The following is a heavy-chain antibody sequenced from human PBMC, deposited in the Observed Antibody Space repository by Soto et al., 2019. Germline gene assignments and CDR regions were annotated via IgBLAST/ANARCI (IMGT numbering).Heavy chain of an antibody. V-gene: IGHV4-34*01. CDR1: GGSFSGYY. D-gene: IGHD1-1*01. J-gene: IGHJ4*02. CDR3: ARTRATPASRNLDY. Sequence: QVQLQQWGAGLLKPSETLSLTCAVYGGSFSGYYWSWVRQSPGKGLEWIGEINPTGGTNYNPSITSRVTISVDTSKDQFSLQLSSVTAADTAVYYCARTRATPASRNLDYWGQGTLVTVSS. CDR2: INPTGGT.